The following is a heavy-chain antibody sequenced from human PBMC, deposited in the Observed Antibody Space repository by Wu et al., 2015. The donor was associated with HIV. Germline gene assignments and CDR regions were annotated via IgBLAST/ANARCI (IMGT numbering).Heavy chain of an antibody. J-gene: IGHJ3*02. D-gene: IGHD3-16*01. V-gene: IGHV1-18*01. CDR1: GYTFTSFG. CDR2: ISAYNGNT. Sequence: QVQLVQSGAEVKKPGASMKVSCEASGYTFTSFGITWVRQAPGQGLEWMGWISAYNGNTNYAQKFQGRVTMTTDTSTSTAYMELRSLTSDDTAVYYCARGLKGDDAFDIWGQGTMVTVSS. CDR3: ARGLKGDDAFDI.